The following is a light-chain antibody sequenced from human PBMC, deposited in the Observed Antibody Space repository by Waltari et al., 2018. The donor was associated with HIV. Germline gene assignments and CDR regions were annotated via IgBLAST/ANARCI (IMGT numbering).Light chain of an antibody. CDR2: GAS. V-gene: IGKV1-39*01. Sequence: DLQMRQYQSSLSASDGDRVTSSCQARQSISRYLNWYQQRPGKAPKLLIYGASSLQSGVPLRFSGSGSGTEFSLTISELQPEDFATYVCQHTYSTLPTFGGGTKVEIK. J-gene: IGKJ4*01. CDR3: QHTYSTLPT. CDR1: QSISRY.